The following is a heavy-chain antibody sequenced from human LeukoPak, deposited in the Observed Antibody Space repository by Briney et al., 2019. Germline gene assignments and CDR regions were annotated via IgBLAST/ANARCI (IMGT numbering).Heavy chain of an antibody. V-gene: IGHV3-66*01. D-gene: IGHD1-7*01. J-gene: IGHJ4*02. CDR3: ARGPITGTTGDY. CDR2: IYSGGST. CDR1: GFTVGNNY. Sequence: PGGSLRLSCAASGFTVGNNYMSWVRQAPGKGLERVSLIYSGGSTYYADSVKGRFTISRDNSKNTLYLQMNSLRGEDTAVYYCARGPITGTTGDYWGQGTLVTVSS.